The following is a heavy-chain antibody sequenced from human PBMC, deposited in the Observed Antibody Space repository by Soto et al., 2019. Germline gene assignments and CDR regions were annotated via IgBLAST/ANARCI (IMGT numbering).Heavy chain of an antibody. D-gene: IGHD6-6*01. V-gene: IGHV1-8*01. CDR3: VALAR. Sequence: QVRLVQSGTEVKKPGASVKVSCKPSGYTFINYDINWVRQATGQGPAWMGFLTPSTGNTGYARRFQGRLTLTSDTSTGTAYMDLRGLTSADTAVYYCVALARWGQGSLVAVSS. J-gene: IGHJ4*02. CDR1: GYTFINYD. CDR2: LTPSTGNT.